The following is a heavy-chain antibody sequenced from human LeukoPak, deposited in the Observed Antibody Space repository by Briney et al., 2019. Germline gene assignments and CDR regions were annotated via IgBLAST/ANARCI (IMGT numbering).Heavy chain of an antibody. CDR3: AATMPLDY. CDR2: IHSGGST. V-gene: IGHV3-53*01. D-gene: IGHD2-2*01. J-gene: IGHJ4*02. CDR1: GFTVSSNY. Sequence: GGSLRLSCVASGFTVSSNYMSWVRQAPGKGLEWVSVIHSGGSTYYADSVKGRFTISRDNSKNTLYLQMNSLRAEDTAVYYCAATMPLDYWGQGTLVTVSS.